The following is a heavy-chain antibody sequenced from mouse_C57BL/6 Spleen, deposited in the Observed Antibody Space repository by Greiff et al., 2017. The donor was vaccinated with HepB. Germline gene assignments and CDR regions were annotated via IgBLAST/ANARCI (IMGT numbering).Heavy chain of an antibody. CDR3: ARGTRDSNYFWFAY. V-gene: IGHV3-6*01. J-gene: IGHJ3*01. CDR1: GYSITSGYY. Sequence: EVQVVESGPGLVKPSQSLSLTCSVTGYSITSGYYWNWIRQFPGNKLEWMGYISYDGSNNYNPSLKNRISITRDTSKNQFFLKLNSVTTEDTATYYCARGTRDSNYFWFAYWGQGTLVTVSA. D-gene: IGHD2-5*01. CDR2: ISYDGSN.